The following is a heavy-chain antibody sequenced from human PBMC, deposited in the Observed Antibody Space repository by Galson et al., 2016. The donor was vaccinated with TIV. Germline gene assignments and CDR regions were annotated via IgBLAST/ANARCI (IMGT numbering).Heavy chain of an antibody. CDR1: GGSITSHY. D-gene: IGHD3-3*01. J-gene: IGHJ6*03. Sequence: ETLSLTCTVSGGSITSHYWSWIRQPPGKGLEWIGYLFYSGSRNFNSSFKSRVTVSLDTSKNQFSLKLKSVTAADTAVYYCARRGNITIFGVPYPDYYYYMDVWGKGPTVTVSS. V-gene: IGHV4-59*11. CDR2: LFYSGSR. CDR3: ARRGNITIFGVPYPDYYYYMDV.